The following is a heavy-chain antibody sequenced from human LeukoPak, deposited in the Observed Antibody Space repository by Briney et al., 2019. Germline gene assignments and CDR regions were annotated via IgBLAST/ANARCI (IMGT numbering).Heavy chain of an antibody. CDR1: GYSFTSYW. J-gene: IGHJ6*02. D-gene: IGHD3-10*01. Sequence: GESLKISCKGSGYSFTSYWIGWVRQMPGKGLEWMGIIYPGDSDTRYSPSFQGQVTISADKSISTAYLQWSSLKASDTAMYYCARHPTVRGAPGYYGMDVWGQGTTVTVSS. V-gene: IGHV5-51*01. CDR2: IYPGDSDT. CDR3: ARHPTVRGAPGYYGMDV.